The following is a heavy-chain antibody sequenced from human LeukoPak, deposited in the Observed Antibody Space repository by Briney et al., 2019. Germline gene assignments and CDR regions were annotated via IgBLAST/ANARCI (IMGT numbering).Heavy chain of an antibody. D-gene: IGHD4-23*01. Sequence: HSGGSLRLSCAASGFTFSSYEMNWVRQAPGKGLEWVSYISSSGSTIYYADSVKGRFTISRDNAKNSLYLQMNSLRAEDTAVYYCARGITTVVTYDAFDIWGQGTMVTVSS. J-gene: IGHJ3*02. CDR3: ARGITTVVTYDAFDI. CDR1: GFTFSSYE. CDR2: ISSSGSTI. V-gene: IGHV3-48*03.